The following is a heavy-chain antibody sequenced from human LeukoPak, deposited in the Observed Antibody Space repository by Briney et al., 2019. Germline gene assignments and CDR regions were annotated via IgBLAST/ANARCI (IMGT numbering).Heavy chain of an antibody. CDR1: GYTFTSYG. V-gene: IGHV1-18*01. Sequence: ASVKVSCKASGYTFTSYGISWVRQAPGQGLEWMGWISAYNGNTNYAQKLQGRVTMTTDTSTSTACMELRSLRSDDTAVYYCARDSGGAHTDFDYWGQGTLVTVSS. CDR2: ISAYNGNT. J-gene: IGHJ4*02. CDR3: ARDSGGAHTDFDY. D-gene: IGHD3-16*01.